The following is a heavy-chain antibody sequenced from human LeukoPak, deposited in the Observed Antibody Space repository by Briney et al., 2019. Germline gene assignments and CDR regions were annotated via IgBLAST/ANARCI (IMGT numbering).Heavy chain of an antibody. CDR3: ASLYCGGDCYPDY. CDR1: GGSFSGYY. CDR2: INHSGST. Sequence: SETLSLTCAVYGGSFSGYYWSWIRQPPGKGLEWIGEINHSGSTNYNPSLKSRVTISVDTSKNQFSLKLSSVTAADTAVYYCASLYCGGDCYPDYWGQGTLVTVSS. J-gene: IGHJ4*02. V-gene: IGHV4-34*01. D-gene: IGHD2-21*02.